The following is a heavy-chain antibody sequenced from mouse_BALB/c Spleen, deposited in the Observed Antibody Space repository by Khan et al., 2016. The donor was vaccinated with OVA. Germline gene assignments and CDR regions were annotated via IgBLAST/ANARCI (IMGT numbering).Heavy chain of an antibody. CDR3: ARAGVHYYGYFDY. D-gene: IGHD1-2*01. J-gene: IGHJ2*01. V-gene: IGHV5-6-3*01. CDR1: GFTFSSYG. CDR2: INSNGGST. Sequence: EVELVESGGGLVQPGGSLKLSCAASGFTFSSYGMSWVRQTPDKRLELVATINSNGGSTYYPDSVKGRFTISRDNAKNTLYLQMSSLKSEDTAMYYCARAGVHYYGYFDYWGQGTTLTVSS.